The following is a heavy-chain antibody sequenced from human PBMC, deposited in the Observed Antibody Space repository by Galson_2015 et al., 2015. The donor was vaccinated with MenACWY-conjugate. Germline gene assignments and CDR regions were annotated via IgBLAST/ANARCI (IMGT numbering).Heavy chain of an antibody. V-gene: IGHV5-51*01. Sequence: QSGAEVKQPGESLKISCKGSGYSFSNYWIGWVRLMPGKGLEWMGIIYPGESDTRYSPSFQGHVTISADKSISTAYLQWSSLKASDTAMYYCARHWSGLSYFDYWGQGTPITVSS. CDR1: GYSFSNYW. D-gene: IGHD5/OR15-5a*01. CDR3: ARHWSGLSYFDY. CDR2: IYPGESDT. J-gene: IGHJ4*02.